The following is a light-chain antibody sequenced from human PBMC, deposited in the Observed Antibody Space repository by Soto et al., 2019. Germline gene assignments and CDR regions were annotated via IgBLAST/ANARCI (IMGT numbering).Light chain of an antibody. CDR3: QQHGSSPIS. CDR2: DAS. V-gene: IGKV3-11*01. Sequence: IVLTQSPATLSLSPGERATLSCRASQSVSSYLAWYQQKPGQAPRLLIYDASNRATGIPARFSGSGSGTDFTLTISSLEPEDFAVYYCQQHGSSPISFGQGTRLEIK. J-gene: IGKJ5*01. CDR1: QSVSSY.